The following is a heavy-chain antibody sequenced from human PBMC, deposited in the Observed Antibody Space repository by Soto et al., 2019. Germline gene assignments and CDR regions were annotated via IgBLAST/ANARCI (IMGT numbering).Heavy chain of an antibody. V-gene: IGHV5-51*01. CDR3: ARCEAAAGNYXNYGMDV. D-gene: IGHD6-13*01. J-gene: IGHJ6*02. CDR1: GYSFTSYC. CDR2: IFPGDSDS. Sequence: GESLKISCKGSGYSFTSYCIGWVRQMPGKGLEWMGIIFPGDSDSRYSPSFHGQVTISADKSISTAYLQWRSLKASDTAMYYCARCEAAAGNYXNYGMDVWGQGTTVTVSS.